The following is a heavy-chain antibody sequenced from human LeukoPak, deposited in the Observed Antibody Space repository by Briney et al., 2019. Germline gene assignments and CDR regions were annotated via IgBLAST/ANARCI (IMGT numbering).Heavy chain of an antibody. CDR1: RFAFSKSW. CDR3: ARAYISGSYFEFDS. CDR2: INLDTTVT. D-gene: IGHD1-26*01. J-gene: IGHJ4*02. Sequence: GGSLRLSCTASRFAFSKSWMHWVRQAPGKGLVWVSRINLDTTVTTYADSVRGRFTISRDNARNTLFLQMNSLRGDDTAVYYCARAYISGSYFEFDSRGQGTLVTVSS. V-gene: IGHV3-74*01.